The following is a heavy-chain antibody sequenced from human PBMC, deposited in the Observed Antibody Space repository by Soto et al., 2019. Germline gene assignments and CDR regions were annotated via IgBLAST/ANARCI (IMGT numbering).Heavy chain of an antibody. CDR3: TTDQSLADRDI. V-gene: IGHV3-15*01. CDR1: GFTLSNAW. CDR2: IKSKTDGGTT. Sequence: PGGSMRLSWAAAGFTLSNAWMSWAHQAPGKGLEWVGRIKSKTDGGTTDYAAPVKGRFTISRDDSKTTLYLQMNSLKTADTAVYYCTTDQSLADRDIWGQGTMVT. J-gene: IGHJ3*02. D-gene: IGHD6-25*01.